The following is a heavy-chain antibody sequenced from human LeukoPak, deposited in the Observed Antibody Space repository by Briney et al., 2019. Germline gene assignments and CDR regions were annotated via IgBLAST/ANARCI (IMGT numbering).Heavy chain of an antibody. D-gene: IGHD6-19*01. V-gene: IGHV3-23*01. CDR3: AKAALAVADRSGMDV. CDR2: ISGSGSGT. J-gene: IGHJ6*02. CDR1: GFTFSTYA. Sequence: HPGGSLRLSCAPSGFTFSTYAMSWVRQAPGKGLEWVSGISGSGSGTYYADSVKGRLTISRDNSKTSLYLQMNSLRAEDTALYYCAKAALAVADRSGMDVWGQGTAVTVSS.